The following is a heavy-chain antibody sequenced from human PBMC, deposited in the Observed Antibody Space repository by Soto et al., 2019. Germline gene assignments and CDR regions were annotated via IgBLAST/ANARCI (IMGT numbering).Heavy chain of an antibody. Sequence: GGSLRLSCAASGFTFSSYAMSWVRQAPGKGLEWVSAISGSGGSTYYADSVKGRFTISRDNSKNTLYLQMNSLRAEDTAAYYCAKWLVYHYFFDYWGQGTLVTVSS. J-gene: IGHJ4*02. CDR1: GFTFSSYA. CDR3: AKWLVYHYFFDY. D-gene: IGHD6-19*01. CDR2: ISGSGGST. V-gene: IGHV3-23*01.